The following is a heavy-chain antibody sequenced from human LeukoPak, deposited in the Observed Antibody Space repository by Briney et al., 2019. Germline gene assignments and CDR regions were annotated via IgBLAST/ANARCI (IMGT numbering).Heavy chain of an antibody. J-gene: IGHJ6*03. V-gene: IGHV5-51*01. Sequence: GESLKISCKGSGYTFTTYWIGWVRQMPGKGLEWVGIIYPGDSDTRYSPSFQGQVTISADKSISTAYLQWTSLKASDTAMYYCARHETGRYYYYMDVWGEGTSVTVSS. CDR1: GYTFTTYW. CDR3: ARHETGRYYYYMDV. D-gene: IGHD3-10*01. CDR2: IYPGDSDT.